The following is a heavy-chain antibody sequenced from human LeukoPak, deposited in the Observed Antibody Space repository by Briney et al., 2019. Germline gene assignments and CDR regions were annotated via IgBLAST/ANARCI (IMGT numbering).Heavy chain of an antibody. CDR1: GYSFTSYW. J-gene: IGHJ5*02. D-gene: IGHD3-10*01. Sequence: GESLKISCKGSGYSFTSYWISWVRQMPGKGLEWMGRIDPSDSYTNYCPSFQGHVTISADKSISTAYLQWSSLKASDTAMYYCARLRITMVRGVIYFDPWGQGTLVTVSS. CDR3: ARLRITMVRGVIYFDP. V-gene: IGHV5-10-1*01. CDR2: IDPSDSYT.